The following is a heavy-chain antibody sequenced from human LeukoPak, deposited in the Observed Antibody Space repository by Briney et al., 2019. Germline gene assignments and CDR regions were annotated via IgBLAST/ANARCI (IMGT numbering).Heavy chain of an antibody. CDR1: GFTFSTYS. D-gene: IGHD6-6*01. J-gene: IGHJ4*02. CDR3: ARGFAYSSSSMDY. V-gene: IGHV3-48*01. Sequence: GSLRLSCAASGFTFSTYSMNWVRQAPGKGLEWVSYISSSSSTIYYADSVKGRFTISRDNGKNSLYLQMNSLRAEDTAVYYCARGFAYSSSSMDYWGQGTLVTVSS. CDR2: ISSSSSTI.